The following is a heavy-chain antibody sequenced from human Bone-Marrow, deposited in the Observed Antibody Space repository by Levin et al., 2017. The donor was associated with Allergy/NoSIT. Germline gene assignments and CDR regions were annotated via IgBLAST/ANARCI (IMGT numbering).Heavy chain of an antibody. V-gene: IGHV3-7*01. J-gene: IGHJ6*02. Sequence: PGGSLRLSCAASGLTFSRYWMTWVRQAPGKGLEWVANIKQDGSEKYYVDSVKGRVTISRDNAKNSLYLQMTSLRAEDMAVYYCARVATGKTGGFGYYYYGMDVWGQGTTVTVSS. CDR1: GLTFSRYW. CDR3: ARVATGKTGGFGYYYYGMDV. CDR2: IKQDGSEK. D-gene: IGHD1-1*01.